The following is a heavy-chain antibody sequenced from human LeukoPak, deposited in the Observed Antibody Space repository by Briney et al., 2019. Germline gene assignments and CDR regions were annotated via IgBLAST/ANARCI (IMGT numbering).Heavy chain of an antibody. D-gene: IGHD3-10*01. Sequence: QSGGSLRLSCAASGFTFSSYAMHWVRQAPGKGLEWVAVISYDGSNKYYADSVKGRFTISRDNSKNTLYLQMNSLRAEDTAVYYCARDPQFLGWFGELSRFGYYYYYYMDVWGKGTTVTVSS. J-gene: IGHJ6*03. CDR2: ISYDGSNK. CDR1: GFTFSSYA. V-gene: IGHV3-30*04. CDR3: ARDPQFLGWFGELSRFGYYYYYYMDV.